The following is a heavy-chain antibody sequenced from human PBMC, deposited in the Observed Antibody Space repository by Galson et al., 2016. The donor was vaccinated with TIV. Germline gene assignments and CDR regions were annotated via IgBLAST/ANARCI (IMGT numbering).Heavy chain of an antibody. Sequence: ITWVRQAPGKGLEWISAISGGGGSTYHTDSVKGRFTISRDNSKNTVFLQMNSLRVEDTAVYYCAKIDSSGYNYGGRFVYWGQGTLVTISS. CDR2: ISGGGGST. J-gene: IGHJ4*02. V-gene: IGHV3-23*01. CDR3: AKIDSSGYNYGGRFVY. D-gene: IGHD3-22*01.